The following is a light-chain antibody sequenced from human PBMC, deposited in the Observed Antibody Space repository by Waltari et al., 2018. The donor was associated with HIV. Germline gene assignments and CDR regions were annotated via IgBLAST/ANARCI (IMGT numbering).Light chain of an antibody. J-gene: IGKJ4*01. Sequence: IQITQSPSSVSASVGDTVTITCRASQCINSWLGGYQQRPVKTPKLLSYVTSKLNPGVPSRFNGKGSGTQFTLTVSSLQPEDFATYFCQQASSFPLTVGGGTKVEVK. V-gene: IGKV1-12*01. CDR3: QQASSFPLT. CDR1: QCINSW. CDR2: VTS.